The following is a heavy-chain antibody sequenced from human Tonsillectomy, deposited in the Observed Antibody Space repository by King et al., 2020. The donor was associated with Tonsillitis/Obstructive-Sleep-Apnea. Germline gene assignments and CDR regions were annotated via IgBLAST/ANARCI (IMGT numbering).Heavy chain of an antibody. CDR1: GFTFSRYG. D-gene: IGHD3-3*01. CDR2: IWYDGSNK. V-gene: IGHV3-33*01. CDR3: AGDGSGYGHDAFDI. Sequence: VQLVESGGGVVQPGRSLRLSCAASGFTFSRYGMHWVRQPPGKGLEGVAIIWYDGSNKYYADSVKGRFTISRDSSKNTRDLQMNSLRVEDTAVYFCAGDGSGYGHDAFDIWGQGTMVTVSS. J-gene: IGHJ3*02.